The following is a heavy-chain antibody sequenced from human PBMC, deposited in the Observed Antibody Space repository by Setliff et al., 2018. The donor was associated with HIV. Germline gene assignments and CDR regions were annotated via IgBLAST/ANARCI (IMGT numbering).Heavy chain of an antibody. V-gene: IGHV3-30*02. CDR2: IRYDGGNT. CDR3: AKDTYSSSWSQVYYFDY. Sequence: GESLKISCAASGFTFSSYGMHWVRQAPGKGLEWVAFIRYDGGNTYYADSVKGRFTISRDNSKNTLYLQMNSLRAGDTAVYYCAKDTYSSSWSQVYYFDYWGQGTLVTVSS. CDR1: GFTFSSYG. D-gene: IGHD6-13*01. J-gene: IGHJ4*02.